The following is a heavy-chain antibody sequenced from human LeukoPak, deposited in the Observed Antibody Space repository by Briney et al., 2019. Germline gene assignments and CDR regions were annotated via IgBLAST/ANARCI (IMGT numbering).Heavy chain of an antibody. D-gene: IGHD2-21*02. Sequence: GASVKVSCKASGGTFSSYAICWVRQAPGQGLEWMGGIIPIFGTANYAQKFQGRVTITADESTSTAYMELSSLRSEDTAVYYCARGPYCGGDCYSGGDYWGQGTLVTVSS. V-gene: IGHV1-69*13. CDR2: IIPIFGTA. CDR1: GGTFSSYA. J-gene: IGHJ4*02. CDR3: ARGPYCGGDCYSGGDY.